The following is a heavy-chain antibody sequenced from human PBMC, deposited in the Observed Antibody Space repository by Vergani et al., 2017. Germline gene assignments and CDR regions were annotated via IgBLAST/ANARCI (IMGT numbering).Heavy chain of an antibody. CDR1: GGSSNNDDYY. D-gene: IGHD3-22*01. CDR2: IYYSGST. V-gene: IGHV4-30-4*08. CDR3: ASVAGGSGGYYLA. Sequence: QVQLQESGPGLVKPSETLSVTCIVSGGSSNNDDYYWSWIRQPPGKGLEWIGYIYYSGSTYYNPSLESRLTMSLDSSRTQFSLKLISVTAEDTAVYYCASVAGGSGGYYLAWGQGTPVSVSS. J-gene: IGHJ5*02.